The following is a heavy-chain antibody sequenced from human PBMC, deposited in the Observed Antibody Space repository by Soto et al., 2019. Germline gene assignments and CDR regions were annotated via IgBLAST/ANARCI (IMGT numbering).Heavy chain of an antibody. CDR3: XXXXXXXXXXXXDY. Sequence: QVQLVQSGAEVKKPGASVKVSCKASGYTFTSYGISWVRQAPGQGLEWMGWISNYNGDTNYAQKLQGRVTMTTDTXXXXXXXXXXXXXXXXXXXXXXXXXXXXXXXXXXDYWGQGTLVTVSS. CDR1: GYTFTSYG. CDR2: ISNYNGDT. V-gene: IGHV1-18*01. J-gene: IGHJ4*02.